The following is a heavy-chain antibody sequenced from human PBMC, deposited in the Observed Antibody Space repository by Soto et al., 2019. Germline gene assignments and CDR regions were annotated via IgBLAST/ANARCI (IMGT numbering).Heavy chain of an antibody. CDR1: GGSISSSSYY. D-gene: IGHD2-15*01. J-gene: IGHJ3*02. Sequence: QLQLQESGPGLVKPSETLSLTCTVSGGSISSSSYYWGWIRQPPGKGLEWIGSIYYSGSTYYNPSLKSRVTISVDTSKNQFSLKLSSVTAADTAVYYCARPLGRKSAVVAAANTHDAFDIWGQGTMVTVSS. CDR3: ARPLGRKSAVVAAANTHDAFDI. CDR2: IYYSGST. V-gene: IGHV4-39*01.